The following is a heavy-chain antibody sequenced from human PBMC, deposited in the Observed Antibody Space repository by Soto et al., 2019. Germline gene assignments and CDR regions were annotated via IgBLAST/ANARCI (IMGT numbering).Heavy chain of an antibody. CDR1: GFTFSRNT. D-gene: IGHD3-3*02. V-gene: IGHV3-21*01. CDR2: ITSSGSYV. CDR3: VKDEGIEAMDV. J-gene: IGHJ6*02. Sequence: GGSLSLSCVTSGFTFSRNTMKWVRQAPGKGLEWVASITSSGSYVYYADSVKGRFSASRDNAKNSLSLQMDSLRPDDTAIYFCVKDEGIEAMDVWGQGTTVSV.